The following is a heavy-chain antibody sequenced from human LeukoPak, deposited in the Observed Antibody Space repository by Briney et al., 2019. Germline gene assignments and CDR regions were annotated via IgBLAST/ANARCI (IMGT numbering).Heavy chain of an antibody. CDR1: GGSINSYY. CDR3: ARAGYTISYYSLDY. CDR2: IYTTGST. Sequence: SETLSLTCTVSGGSINSYYWGWIRQPAGKGLEWIGRIYTTGSTHYNPSLKSRLTISVDTSKNQFSSKLTSVTAADTAMYYCARAGYTISYYSLDYWGQGTLVTVSS. V-gene: IGHV4-4*07. J-gene: IGHJ4*02. D-gene: IGHD1-26*01.